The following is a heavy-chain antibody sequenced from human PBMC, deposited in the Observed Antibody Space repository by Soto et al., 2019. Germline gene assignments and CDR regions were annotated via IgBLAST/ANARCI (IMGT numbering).Heavy chain of an antibody. J-gene: IGHJ5*02. Sequence: QVQLVESGGGVVQPGRSLRLSCAASGFTFSSYAMPWVRQAPGKGLEWVAVISYDGSNKYYADSVKGRFTISRDNSKNTLYLQMDSLRAEDTAVYYCARDQVSIFGVVTITGWFDPWGQGTLVTVSS. CDR3: ARDQVSIFGVVTITGWFDP. CDR1: GFTFSSYA. V-gene: IGHV3-30-3*01. CDR2: ISYDGSNK. D-gene: IGHD3-3*01.